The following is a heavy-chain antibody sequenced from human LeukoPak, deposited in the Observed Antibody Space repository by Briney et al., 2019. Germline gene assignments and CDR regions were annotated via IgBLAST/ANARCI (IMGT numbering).Heavy chain of an antibody. CDR3: ARVGAVAVLYYFDY. CDR1: GYTFTGYY. CDR2: INPNSGGT. V-gene: IGHV1-2*06. Sequence: ASVKVSCKASGYTFTGYYMHWVRQAPGQGLEWMVRINPNSGGTNYAQKFQGRVTMTRDTSISTAYMELSRLRSDDTAVYYCARVGAVAVLYYFDYWGQGTLVTVSS. D-gene: IGHD6-19*01. J-gene: IGHJ4*02.